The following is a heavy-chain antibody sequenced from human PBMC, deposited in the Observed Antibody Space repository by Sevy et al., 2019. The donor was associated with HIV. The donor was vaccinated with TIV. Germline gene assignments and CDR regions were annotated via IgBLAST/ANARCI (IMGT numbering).Heavy chain of an antibody. J-gene: IGHJ5*02. Sequence: SETLSLTCTVSGGSISSSNYYWGWIRQPPGKGLEWIGTIYYSGSAYYNSSLKSRVTIFIDTSNNQFSLRLSSVTAAGTAVYYCAGRDYYGYSDPWGQGTLVTVSS. CDR3: AGRDYYGYSDP. CDR2: IYYSGSA. D-gene: IGHD4-17*01. V-gene: IGHV4-39*01. CDR1: GGSISSSNYY.